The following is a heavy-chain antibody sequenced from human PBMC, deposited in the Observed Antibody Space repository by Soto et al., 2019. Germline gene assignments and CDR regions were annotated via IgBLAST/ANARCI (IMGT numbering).Heavy chain of an antibody. CDR3: ARTPYSNYDAFDI. CDR1: GFTFSSYG. V-gene: IGHV3-33*01. J-gene: IGHJ3*02. Sequence: LRLSCAASGFTFSSYGMHWVRQAPGKGLEWVAVIWYDGSNKYYADSVKGRFTISRDNSKNTLYLQMNSLRAEDTAVYYCARTPYSNYDAFDIWGQGTMVTVS. CDR2: IWYDGSNK. D-gene: IGHD4-4*01.